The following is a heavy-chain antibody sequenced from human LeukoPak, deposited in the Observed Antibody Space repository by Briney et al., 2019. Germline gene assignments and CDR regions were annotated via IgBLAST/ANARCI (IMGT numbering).Heavy chain of an antibody. CDR2: INHSGST. Sequence: SETLSLTCAVYGGSFSGYYWSWIRQPRGKGLEWIGEINHSGSTNYNPSLKSRVTISVDTSKNRFSLKLSSVTAADTAVYYCARRVGVWGSYRFTFDYWGQGTLVTVSS. CDR1: GGSFSGYY. J-gene: IGHJ4*02. D-gene: IGHD3-16*02. CDR3: ARRVGVWGSYRFTFDY. V-gene: IGHV4-34*01.